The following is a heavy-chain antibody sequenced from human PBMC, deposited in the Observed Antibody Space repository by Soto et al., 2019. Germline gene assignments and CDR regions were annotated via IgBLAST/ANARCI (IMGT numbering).Heavy chain of an antibody. CDR1: GGSISSGGYY. J-gene: IGHJ6*02. V-gene: IGHV4-31*03. CDR2: IYYSGST. D-gene: IGHD2-2*01. CDR3: ARDRRLGYCSSTSCQTSDYYYCYVMDV. Sequence: SETLSLTCTVSGGSISSGGYYWSWIRQHPGKGLEWIGYIYYSGSTYYNPSLKSRVTISVDTSKNQFSLKLSSVTAADTAVYYCARDRRLGYCSSTSCQTSDYYYCYVMDVWGQRTSVTVSS.